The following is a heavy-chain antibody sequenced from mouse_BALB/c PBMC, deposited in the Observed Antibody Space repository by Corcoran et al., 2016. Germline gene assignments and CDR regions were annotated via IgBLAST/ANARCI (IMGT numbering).Heavy chain of an antibody. V-gene: IGHV9-1*02. CDR2: INTYTGEP. Sequence: QIQLVQSGPELKKPGETVKISCKASGYTFTNYGMNWVKQAPGKGLKWMGWINTYTGEPTYADDFKGRFAFSLETSASTAYLQINNLKNEDMATYFCARRYGNPYYVDYWGQGTTLTVSS. J-gene: IGHJ2*01. CDR3: ARRYGNPYYVDY. CDR1: GYTFTNYG. D-gene: IGHD2-1*01.